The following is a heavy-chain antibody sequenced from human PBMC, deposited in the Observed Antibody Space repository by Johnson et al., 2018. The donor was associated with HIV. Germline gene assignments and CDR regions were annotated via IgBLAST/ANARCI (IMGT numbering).Heavy chain of an antibody. CDR3: ARGDDSSAWGAFDI. Sequence: EVQLVESGGGVVQPGKSLRLSCAASGFTVSSNYMSWVRQAPGKGLEWVSVIYSGGSTFYADSVKGRFTISRDNSKNTLYLQMNSLRAEDTAVYYCARGDDSSAWGAFDIWGQGTMVTVSS. CDR1: GFTVSSNY. V-gene: IGHV3-66*01. D-gene: IGHD3-22*01. CDR2: IYSGGST. J-gene: IGHJ3*02.